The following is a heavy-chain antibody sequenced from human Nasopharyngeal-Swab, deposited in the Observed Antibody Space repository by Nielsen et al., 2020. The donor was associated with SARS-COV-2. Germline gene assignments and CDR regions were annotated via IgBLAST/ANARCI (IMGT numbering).Heavy chain of an antibody. Sequence: GESLKISCSASGFSFRNYAMIWVRQAPGKGLEWVSSISDSGDTTYYTGSMKGRFTISRDNSKNMVYLQMDSLRAGDTAVYYCAKARNYYDSYPRHWGQGTLVTVSS. CDR1: GFSFRNYA. D-gene: IGHD3-3*01. CDR3: AKARNYYDSYPRH. V-gene: IGHV3-23*01. CDR2: ISDSGDTT. J-gene: IGHJ4*02.